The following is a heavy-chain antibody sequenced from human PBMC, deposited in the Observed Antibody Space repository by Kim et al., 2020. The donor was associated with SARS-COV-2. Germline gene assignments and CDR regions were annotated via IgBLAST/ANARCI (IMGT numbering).Heavy chain of an antibody. Sequence: LKSRLTIAVDTSKNQFSLKLSSVTAADTAVYYCARLGLCGAGTLKAAFDIWGQGTMVTVSS. D-gene: IGHD6-13*01. V-gene: IGHV4-59*08. CDR3: ARLGLCGAGTLKAAFDI. J-gene: IGHJ3*02.